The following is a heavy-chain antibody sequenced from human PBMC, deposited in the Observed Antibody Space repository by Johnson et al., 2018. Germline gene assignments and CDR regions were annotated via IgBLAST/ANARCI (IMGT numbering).Heavy chain of an antibody. V-gene: IGHV3-23*04. Sequence: VQLVQSGGGLVKXGGSXRLXCAASGFTFSSYSMNWVRQAPGKGLEWVSVSSGSGGSTYYADSVKGRFTLSRDNSKNTLYLQMNSPRADDTAVYYCAKMGGDYVSYYYYYMDVWGRGTTVTVSS. CDR2: SSGSGGST. D-gene: IGHD4-17*01. CDR3: AKMGGDYVSYYYYYMDV. CDR1: GFTFSSYS. J-gene: IGHJ6*03.